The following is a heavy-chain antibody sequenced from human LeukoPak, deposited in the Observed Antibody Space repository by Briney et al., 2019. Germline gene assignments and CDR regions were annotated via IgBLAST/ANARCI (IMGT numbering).Heavy chain of an antibody. V-gene: IGHV1-69*13. CDR1: GGSFSRYA. Sequence: ASVKVSCKASGGSFSRYAISWVRQAPGQGLEWMGGIIPIFGTGNYAQKFQGRVTITADESTRTVYMELRTLRSEDTAIYYCARGSGETGGYYYVYWGRGTPVTVSS. CDR3: ARGSGETGGYYYVY. CDR2: IIPIFGTG. D-gene: IGHD3-22*01. J-gene: IGHJ4*02.